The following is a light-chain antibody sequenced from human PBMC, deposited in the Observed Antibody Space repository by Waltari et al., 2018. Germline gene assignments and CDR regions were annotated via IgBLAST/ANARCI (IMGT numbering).Light chain of an antibody. CDR3: TLSMGSGSWV. Sequence: SPRAAAQAPRTLIFDTSTCSYGVSYRFSGSMLDNKAALTITGAQAGDEADYYCTLSMGSGSWVFGGGTKLTVL. CDR2: DTS. V-gene: IGLV8-61*01. J-gene: IGLJ3*02.